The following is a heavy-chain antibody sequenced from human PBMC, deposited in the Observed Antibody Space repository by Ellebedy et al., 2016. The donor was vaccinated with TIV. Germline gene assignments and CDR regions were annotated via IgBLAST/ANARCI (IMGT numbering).Heavy chain of an antibody. Sequence: KVSCKASGYSFTSYWISWVRQMPGKGLEWMGTIDPSASYINYSPSFQGHVTISADKSISTAYLQWSSLKASDTAMYYCARLDRDYVWGSPWGQGTLVTVSS. CDR2: IDPSASYI. CDR1: GYSFTSYW. J-gene: IGHJ5*02. CDR3: ARLDRDYVWGSP. V-gene: IGHV5-10-1*01. D-gene: IGHD3-16*01.